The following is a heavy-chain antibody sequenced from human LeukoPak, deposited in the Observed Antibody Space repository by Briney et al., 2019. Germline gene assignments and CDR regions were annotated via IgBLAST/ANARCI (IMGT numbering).Heavy chain of an antibody. CDR3: ARGFKGYYYYYCMDV. V-gene: IGHV3-23*01. J-gene: IGHJ6*02. CDR1: GFTFSTYA. CDR2: ISGSGGDT. Sequence: PGGSLRLSCAASGFTFSTYAMNWVRQAPGKGLEWVSAISGSGGDTYYADSVKGRFTISRDNSKNTLYLQMNSLRSEDTAVYYCARGFKGYYYYYCMDVWGQGTTVTVSS.